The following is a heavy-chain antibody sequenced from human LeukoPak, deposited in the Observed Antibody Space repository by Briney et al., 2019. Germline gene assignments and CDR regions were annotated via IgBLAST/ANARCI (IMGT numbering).Heavy chain of an antibody. D-gene: IGHD3-9*01. Sequence: ASVKVSCTASGYTFTSYDINWVRQATGQGLEWMGWMNPNSGNTGYAQKFQGRVTMTRNTSISTAYMELSSLRSEDTAVYYCARYHHPIYYDILTGYYLPRWYYYGMDVWGQGTTVTVSS. CDR1: GYTFTSYD. CDR2: MNPNSGNT. V-gene: IGHV1-8*01. J-gene: IGHJ6*02. CDR3: ARYHHPIYYDILTGYYLPRWYYYGMDV.